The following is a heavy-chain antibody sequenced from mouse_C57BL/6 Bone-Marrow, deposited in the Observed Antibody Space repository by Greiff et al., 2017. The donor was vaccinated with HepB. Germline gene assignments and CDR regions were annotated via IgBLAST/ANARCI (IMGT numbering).Heavy chain of an antibody. J-gene: IGHJ3*01. D-gene: IGHD2-2*01. Sequence: VQLQQPGAELVKPGASVKLSCKASGYTFTSYWMQWVKQRPGQGLEWIGEIDPSDSYTNYNQKFKGKATLTVDTSSSTAYMQLSSLTSEDSAVYYCARRGMVTTGWFAYWGQGTLVTVSA. V-gene: IGHV1-50*01. CDR2: IDPSDSYT. CDR1: GYTFTSYW. CDR3: ARRGMVTTGWFAY.